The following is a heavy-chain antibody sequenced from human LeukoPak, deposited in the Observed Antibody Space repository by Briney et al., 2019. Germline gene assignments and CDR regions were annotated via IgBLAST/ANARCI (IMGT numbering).Heavy chain of an antibody. V-gene: IGHV3-30*04. CDR3: ARDLASKGNYYGSGSFLFDP. CDR2: ISYDGSKK. D-gene: IGHD3-10*01. Sequence: GGSLRVSCAASGFTVSSYAMHWVRQAPGKGLEWVAVISYDGSKKYYADSVKGRFTISRDDSKNTLYVQMNSLRAEDTAVYFCARDLASKGNYYGSGSFLFDPWGQGTLVTVSS. J-gene: IGHJ5*02. CDR1: GFTVSSYA.